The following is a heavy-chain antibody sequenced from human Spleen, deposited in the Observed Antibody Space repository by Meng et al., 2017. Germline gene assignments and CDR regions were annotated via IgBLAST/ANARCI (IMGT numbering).Heavy chain of an antibody. Sequence: GSLRLSCTVSGGSINSYYWSWIRQPPGKGLEWIGYVYNSGSTNYNPSFKSRVTMSVDTSKNQFSLKLGAVTDADTAVYYCASGLSALFIDYWGQGTLVTVSS. CDR1: GGSINSYY. V-gene: IGHV4-59*01. J-gene: IGHJ4*02. D-gene: IGHD3-10*01. CDR3: ASGLSALFIDY. CDR2: VYNSGST.